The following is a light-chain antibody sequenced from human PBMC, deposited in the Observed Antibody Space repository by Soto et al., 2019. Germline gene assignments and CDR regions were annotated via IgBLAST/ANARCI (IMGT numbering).Light chain of an antibody. J-gene: IGKJ4*01. V-gene: IGKV3-20*01. CDR2: GVS. CDR1: QSVSSNY. Sequence: EVVLTQSPGTLSLSPGESATLSCRASQSVSSNYLAWYQQKPGQAPRLLIYGVSTRATGIPDRFSGSGSGTDFSLTIRRLEPEDFALYYCHQYFTSPLTFGGGTKVEIK. CDR3: HQYFTSPLT.